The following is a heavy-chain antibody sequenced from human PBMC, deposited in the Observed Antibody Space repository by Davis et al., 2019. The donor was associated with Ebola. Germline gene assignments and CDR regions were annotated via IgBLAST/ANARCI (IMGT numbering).Heavy chain of an antibody. CDR3: ARDIDSSSRRGMDV. J-gene: IGHJ6*02. Sequence: ASVKVSCKASGYTFTGYYMHWVRQAPGQGLEWMGWINPNSGGTNYAQKFQGRVTMTRDTSISTAYMEPSRLRSDDTAVYYCARDIDSSSRRGMDVWGQGTTVTVSS. V-gene: IGHV1-2*02. CDR2: INPNSGGT. D-gene: IGHD6-13*01. CDR1: GYTFTGYY.